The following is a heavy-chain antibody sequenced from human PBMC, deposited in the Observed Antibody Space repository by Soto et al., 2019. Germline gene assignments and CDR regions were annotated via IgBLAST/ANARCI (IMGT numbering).Heavy chain of an antibody. CDR3: ARAPRQQLADFDY. Sequence: SVKVSCKASGGTFSSYAISWVRQAPGQGLEWMGGIIPIFGTANYAQKFQGRVTITADKSTSTAYMELSSLRSEDTAVYYCARAPRQQLADFDYWGQGTLVTVSS. CDR1: GGTFSSYA. D-gene: IGHD6-13*01. J-gene: IGHJ4*02. CDR2: IIPIFGTA. V-gene: IGHV1-69*06.